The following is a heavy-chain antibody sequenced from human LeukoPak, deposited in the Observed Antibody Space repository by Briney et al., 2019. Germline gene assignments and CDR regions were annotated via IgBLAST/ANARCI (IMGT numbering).Heavy chain of an antibody. J-gene: IGHJ4*02. CDR2: ISSSSSTI. Sequence: GGSLRLSCAASGFTFSSYSMNWVRQAPGKGLEWVSYISSSSSTIYYADSVKGRFTISRDNAKNSLYLQMNSLRAEDTAVYYCARGGGIAAAGPVDYWGQGTLVTVSS. CDR3: ARGGGIAAAGPVDY. CDR1: GFTFSSYS. D-gene: IGHD6-13*01. V-gene: IGHV3-48*01.